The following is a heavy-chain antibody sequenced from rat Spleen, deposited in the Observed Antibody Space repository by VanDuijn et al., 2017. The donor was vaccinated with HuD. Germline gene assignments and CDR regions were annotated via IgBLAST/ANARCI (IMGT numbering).Heavy chain of an antibody. CDR3: ARRAYYGYLDF. J-gene: IGHJ1*01. CDR1: GFTFNNYG. CDR2: ISTGGGNT. Sequence: EVQLVESGGGLVQPGRSLKLSCAASGFTFNNYGMAWVRQIPTKGLEWVASISTGGGNTYYRDSVTGRFTISRDNTKNTQYLQVDSLRSEDTATYYCARRAYYGYLDFWGPGTMVTVSS. V-gene: IGHV5S14*01.